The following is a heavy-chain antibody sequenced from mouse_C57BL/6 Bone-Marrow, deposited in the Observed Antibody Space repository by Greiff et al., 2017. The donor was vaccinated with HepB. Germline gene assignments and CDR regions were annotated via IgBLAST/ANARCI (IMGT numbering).Heavy chain of an antibody. V-gene: IGHV3-6*01. D-gene: IGHD2-1*01. CDR2: ISYDGSN. Sequence: EVKLQESGPGLVKPSQSLSLTCSVTGYSITSGYYWNWIRQFPGNKLEWMGYISYDGSNNYNPSLKNRISITRDTSKNQFFLKLNSVTTEDTATYYCARDRHGNYLYYFDYWGQGTTLTVSS. CDR3: ARDRHGNYLYYFDY. CDR1: GYSITSGYY. J-gene: IGHJ2*01.